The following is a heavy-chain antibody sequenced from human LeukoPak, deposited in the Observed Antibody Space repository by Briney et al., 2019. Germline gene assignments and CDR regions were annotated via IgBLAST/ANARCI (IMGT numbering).Heavy chain of an antibody. V-gene: IGHV4-38-2*02. D-gene: IGHD1-26*01. CDR1: GGSISSGYY. Sequence: SETLSLTCTVSGGSISSGYYWGWIRQPPGKGLEWIGSIYHSGSAYYNPSLKSRVTISVDTSKNQFSLKLSSVTAADTAVYYCARDTDTANSGSYDYWGQGTLVTVSS. CDR2: IYHSGSA. CDR3: ARDTDTANSGSYDY. J-gene: IGHJ4*02.